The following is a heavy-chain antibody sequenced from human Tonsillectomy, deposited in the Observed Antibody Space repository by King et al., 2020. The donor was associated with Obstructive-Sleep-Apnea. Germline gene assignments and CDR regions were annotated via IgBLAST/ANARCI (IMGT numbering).Heavy chain of an antibody. CDR2: IYYSGST. D-gene: IGHD3-9*01. Sequence: QLQESGPGLVKPSETLSLTCTVSGDSINNNNYYWGWIRQSPGKGLEWIGNIYYSGSTYYNPSLKSRVTISVDTSKNQFSLKLSSVTAADTAVYYFAGNQGRYYGILTAPSPDAFDIWGQGTMVTVSS. CDR1: GDSINNNNYY. CDR3: AGNQGRYYGILTAPSPDAFDI. V-gene: IGHV4-39*07. J-gene: IGHJ3*02.